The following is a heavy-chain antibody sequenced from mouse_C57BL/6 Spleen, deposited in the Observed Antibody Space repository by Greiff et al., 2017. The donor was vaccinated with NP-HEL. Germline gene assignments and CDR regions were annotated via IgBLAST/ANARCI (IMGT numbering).Heavy chain of an antibody. CDR3: TTFITTVVATGYYFDY. D-gene: IGHD1-1*01. CDR2: IDPENGDT. CDR1: GFNIKDDY. V-gene: IGHV14-4*01. Sequence: VQLQQSGAELVRPGASVKLSCTASGFNIKDDYMHWVKQRPEQGLEWIGWIDPENGDTEYASKFQGKATITADTSSNTAYLQLSSLTSEDTAVYYCTTFITTVVATGYYFDYWGQGTTLTVAS. J-gene: IGHJ2*01.